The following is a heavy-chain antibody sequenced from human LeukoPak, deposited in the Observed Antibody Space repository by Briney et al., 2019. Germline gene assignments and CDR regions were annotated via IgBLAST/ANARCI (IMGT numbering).Heavy chain of an antibody. Sequence: GESLKISCKGSGYRFTSYWIGWVRQMPGKGPEWMGIIYPGDSDTRYSPSFQGQVTISADKSISTAYLQWSSLKASDTAMYYCARHYYGSGNYYSPIRFWGQGTLVTVSS. CDR3: ARHYYGSGNYYSPIRF. CDR1: GYRFTSYW. D-gene: IGHD3-10*01. CDR2: IYPGDSDT. V-gene: IGHV5-51*01. J-gene: IGHJ4*02.